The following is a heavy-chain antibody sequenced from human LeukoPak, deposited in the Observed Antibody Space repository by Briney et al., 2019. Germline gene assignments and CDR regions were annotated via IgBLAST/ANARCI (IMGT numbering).Heavy chain of an antibody. CDR3: ARVLGVVQAAWTAEY. V-gene: IGHV1-69*06. CDR1: GGTFSSYA. Sequence: ASVKVSCKASGGTFSSYAISWVRQAPGQGLEWMGGIIPIFGTANYAQKFQGRVTITADKSTSTAYMELSSLRSEDTAVYYCARVLGVVQAAWTAEYWGQGALVTVSS. CDR2: IIPIFGTA. D-gene: IGHD2-2*01. J-gene: IGHJ4*02.